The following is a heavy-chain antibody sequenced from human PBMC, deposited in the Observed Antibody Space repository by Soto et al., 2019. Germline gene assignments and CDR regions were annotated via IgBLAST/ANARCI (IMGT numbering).Heavy chain of an antibody. CDR1: GFTFSSNA. D-gene: IGHD6-19*01. V-gene: IGHV3-23*01. CDR3: AKTSIEARYSGGKSAFDI. CDR2: ISGSGGST. J-gene: IGHJ3*02. Sequence: EVQLLESGGGLVQPGGSLRLSCAASGFTFSSNAMSWVRQAPGKGLEWVSAISGSGGSTYYADSVKGRFTISRDTTKNTLYMQMNSLRAEDTAVYYCAKTSIEARYSGGKSAFDIWGQGTMVTVSS.